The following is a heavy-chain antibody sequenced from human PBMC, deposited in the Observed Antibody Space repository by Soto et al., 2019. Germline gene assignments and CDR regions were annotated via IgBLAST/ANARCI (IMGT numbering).Heavy chain of an antibody. CDR1: GFTFSSYA. CDR3: ATVAGTVVIDYYFDY. Sequence: GGSLRLSCAGAGFTFSSYAMHWVRQAPGKGLEWVAVISYDGSNKYYADSVKGRFTISRDNSQNTLYLQMNSLRTEDTAVYYCATVAGTVVIDYYFDYWGQGTLVTVSS. V-gene: IGHV3-30*03. D-gene: IGHD3-22*01. CDR2: ISYDGSNK. J-gene: IGHJ4*02.